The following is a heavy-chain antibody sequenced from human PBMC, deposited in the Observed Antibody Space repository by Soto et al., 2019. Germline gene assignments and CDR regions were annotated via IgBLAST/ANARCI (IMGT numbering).Heavy chain of an antibody. CDR2: IYHSGST. V-gene: IGHV4-30-2*01. CDR1: GGSISSGGYS. Sequence: QLQLQESGSGLVKPSQTLSLTCAVSGGSISSGGYSWSWIRQPPGKGLEWIGYIYHSGSTYYNPSRKSRVTMSVDRSKNQLSLKLSSVTAADTAVYYCARGPLAYYYDSSGYYPDFWYFDLWGRGTLVTVSS. D-gene: IGHD3-22*01. CDR3: ARGPLAYYYDSSGYYPDFWYFDL. J-gene: IGHJ2*01.